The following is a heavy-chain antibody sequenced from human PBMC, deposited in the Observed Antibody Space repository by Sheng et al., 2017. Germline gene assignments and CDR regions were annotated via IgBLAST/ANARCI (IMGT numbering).Heavy chain of an antibody. CDR3: AKYRSGSYYNDWFDP. J-gene: IGHJ5*02. CDR1: GFTFSNYA. CDR2: ISGSGDST. D-gene: IGHD3-10*01. Sequence: EVQLLESGGGLVQPGGSLRLSCAASGFTFSNYAMSWVRQAPGKGLEWVSAISGSGDSTYYADSVKGRFTISRDNSKNSLYLQMNSLRVEDTAVYYCAKYRSGSYYNDWFDPWGQGTL. V-gene: IGHV3-23*01.